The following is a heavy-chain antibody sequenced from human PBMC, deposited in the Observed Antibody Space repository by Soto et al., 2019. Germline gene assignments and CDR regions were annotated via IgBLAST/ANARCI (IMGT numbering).Heavy chain of an antibody. CDR2: ISAYNGNT. V-gene: IGHV1-18*01. J-gene: IGHJ6*02. Sequence: ASVKVSCKASGYTFTSYGISWVRQAPGQGLEWMGWISAYNGNTNYAQKLQGRVTMTTDTSTSTAYMELRSLRSDDTAVYYCARDNIVVVPAYYYYGMDVWGQGITVTVSS. CDR1: GYTFTSYG. D-gene: IGHD2-2*01. CDR3: ARDNIVVVPAYYYYGMDV.